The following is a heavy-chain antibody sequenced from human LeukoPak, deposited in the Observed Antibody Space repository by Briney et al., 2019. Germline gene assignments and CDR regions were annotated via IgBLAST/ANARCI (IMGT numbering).Heavy chain of an antibody. Sequence: GGTLRLSCAASEFTFSSYAMAWARQGPGKGLEWISSISNSGGDTYYADSVKGRFTITRDNSKNTLYLQMNSLRADDTAVYYCAKDFRAISGSGSYAWFDPWGQGTLVTVSS. CDR3: AKDFRAISGSGSYAWFDP. V-gene: IGHV3-23*01. D-gene: IGHD3-10*01. CDR1: EFTFSSYA. CDR2: ISNSGGDT. J-gene: IGHJ5*02.